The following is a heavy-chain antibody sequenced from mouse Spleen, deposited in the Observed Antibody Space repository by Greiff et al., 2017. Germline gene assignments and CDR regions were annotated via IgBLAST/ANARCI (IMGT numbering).Heavy chain of an antibody. Sequence: QVQLQQSGAELVKPGASVKMSCKASGYTFTSYWLTWVKQRPGQGLEWIGDIYPGSGSTNYNEKFKSKATLTVDTSSSPAYMQLSSLTSEDSAVYYCARWLLRQDYFDYWGQGTTLTVSS. CDR2: IYPGSGST. CDR1: GYTFTSYW. D-gene: IGHD2-3*01. J-gene: IGHJ2*01. CDR3: ARWLLRQDYFDY. V-gene: IGHV1-55*01.